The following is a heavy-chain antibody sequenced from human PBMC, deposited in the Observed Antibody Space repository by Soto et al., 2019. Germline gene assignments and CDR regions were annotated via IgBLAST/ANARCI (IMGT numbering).Heavy chain of an antibody. J-gene: IGHJ6*02. CDR1: GDSVSSNNAA. Sequence: SQTLSLTCFISGDSVSSNNAAWNSIRQSPSRGLEWLGRTYYRSKWYNDYAVSVKSRITINPDTSKNQFSLQLNSVTPEDTAVYYCARDVVAVAGTYYYYYGMDVWGQGTTVTVSS. V-gene: IGHV6-1*01. CDR2: TYYRSKWYN. D-gene: IGHD6-19*01. CDR3: ARDVVAVAGTYYYYYGMDV.